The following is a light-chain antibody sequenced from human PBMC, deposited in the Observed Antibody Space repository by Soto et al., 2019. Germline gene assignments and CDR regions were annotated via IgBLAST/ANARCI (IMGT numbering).Light chain of an antibody. Sequence: EIMLTQSPGTLSLSPGERATLSCRASQNLGYYLAWFQQKHGQAPRLLIYDTSNRASGIPDRFSGSGSGTDFTLTISGLDPEDFAVYYCQQRRDWPLTFGGGTKVEIK. CDR1: QNLGYY. J-gene: IGKJ4*01. CDR3: QQRRDWPLT. V-gene: IGKV3-11*01. CDR2: DTS.